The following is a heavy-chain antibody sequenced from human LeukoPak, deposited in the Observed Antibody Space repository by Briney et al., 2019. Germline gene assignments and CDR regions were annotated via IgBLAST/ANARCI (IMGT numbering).Heavy chain of an antibody. CDR1: GYIFTNYG. D-gene: IGHD3-22*01. Sequence: ASVKVSCKASGYIFTNYGINWVRQAPGQGLEWMGWISTYNGNANYAQKFQGGVTMTTDTSTSTAYMELRSLRSDDTAVYYCARGGHYYYDTTRRTFDVWGQGTMVTVSS. CDR2: ISTYNGNA. J-gene: IGHJ3*01. V-gene: IGHV1-18*01. CDR3: ARGGHYYYDTTRRTFDV.